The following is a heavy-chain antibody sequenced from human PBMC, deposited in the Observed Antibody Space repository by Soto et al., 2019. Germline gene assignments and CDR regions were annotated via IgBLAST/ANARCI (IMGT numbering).Heavy chain of an antibody. Sequence: SVKVSCKASGVTFSSYAISWVRQAPGQGLEWMGGIIPIFGTANYAQKFQGRVSITADDSTSTAYMELSSLRSEDTAVYYCARGWYYYDSRGYPFDFWGQGALVTVSS. CDR3: ARGWYYYDSRGYPFDF. CDR1: GVTFSSYA. J-gene: IGHJ4*02. V-gene: IGHV1-69*13. CDR2: IIPIFGTA. D-gene: IGHD3-22*01.